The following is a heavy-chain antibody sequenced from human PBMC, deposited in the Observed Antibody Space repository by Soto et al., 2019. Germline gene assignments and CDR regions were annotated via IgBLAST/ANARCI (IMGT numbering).Heavy chain of an antibody. J-gene: IGHJ4*02. CDR1: GGSISSYY. D-gene: IGHD3-9*01. V-gene: IGHV4-59*01. CDR2: IYYSGST. CDR3: ARASANYDILTGYEGEYYFDY. Sequence: SETLSLTCTVSGGSISSYYWSWIRQPPGRGLEWIGYIYYSGSTNYNPSLKSRVTISVDTSKNQFSLKLSSVTAADTAVYYCARASANYDILTGYEGEYYFDYWGQGTLVTVSS.